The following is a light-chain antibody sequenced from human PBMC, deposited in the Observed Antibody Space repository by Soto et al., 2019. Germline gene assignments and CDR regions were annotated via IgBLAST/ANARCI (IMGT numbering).Light chain of an antibody. J-gene: IGKJ4*01. Sequence: EIVMTQSPATLSVSPGERATVSCRASQSVRSNLAWHQQKPGQAPRLLIYAASTRATGVPARFSGSGSGTEFTLTISDLQSEDFAVYFCQHYDIWPLTFGGGTKVDIK. CDR3: QHYDIWPLT. CDR1: QSVRSN. CDR2: AAS. V-gene: IGKV3-15*01.